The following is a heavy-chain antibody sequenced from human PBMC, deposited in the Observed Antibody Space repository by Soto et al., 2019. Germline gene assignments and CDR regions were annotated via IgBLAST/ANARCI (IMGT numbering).Heavy chain of an antibody. Sequence: SETLSLTCAVSGGSISSGGYSWSWIRQPPGKGLEWIGYIYHSGTTYYNPSLKSRVTISVDTSKNQFSLKLTSVTAADTAVYYCARVRGHQLLGWFDPWGQGTLVTVSS. J-gene: IGHJ5*02. D-gene: IGHD2-2*01. CDR1: GGSISSGGYS. V-gene: IGHV4-30-2*05. CDR2: IYHSGTT. CDR3: ARVRGHQLLGWFDP.